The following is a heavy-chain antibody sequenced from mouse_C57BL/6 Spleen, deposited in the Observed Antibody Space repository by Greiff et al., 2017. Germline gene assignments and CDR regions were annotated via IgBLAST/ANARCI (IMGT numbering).Heavy chain of an antibody. CDR1: GFTFSSYT. CDR2: ISGGGGNT. V-gene: IGHV5-9*01. D-gene: IGHD2-4*01. J-gene: IGHJ3*01. Sequence: EVHLVESGGGLVKPGGSLKLSCAASGFTFSSYTMSWVRQTPEKRLEWVATISGGGGNTYYPDSVKGRFTISRDNAKNTLYLQMSSLRSEDTALYYCARHRDDYLWFAYWGQGTLVTVSA. CDR3: ARHRDDYLWFAY.